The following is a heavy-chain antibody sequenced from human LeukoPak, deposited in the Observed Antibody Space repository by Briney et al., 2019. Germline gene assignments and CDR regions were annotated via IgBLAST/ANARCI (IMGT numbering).Heavy chain of an antibody. CDR1: GFTFSDYN. J-gene: IGHJ6*04. CDR3: AELGITMIGGV. CDR2: ISRSGSTK. D-gene: IGHD3-10*02. Sequence: GGSLRLSCAASGFTFSDYNMRWIRQAPGKGLEWVSSISRSGSTKYYADSVKGRFTISRDNAKNSLYLQMNSLRAEDTAVYYCAELGITMIGGVWGKGTTITISS. V-gene: IGHV3-11*04.